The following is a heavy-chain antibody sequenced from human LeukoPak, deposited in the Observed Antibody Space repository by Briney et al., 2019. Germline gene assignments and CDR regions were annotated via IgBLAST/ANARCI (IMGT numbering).Heavy chain of an antibody. D-gene: IGHD6-19*01. V-gene: IGHV1-69*06. CDR1: GGTFISYA. Sequence: SVKVSCKASGGTFISYAISWVRQAPGQGLEWMGGIIPIFGTANYAQKFQGRVTITADKSTSTAYMELSRLRSEDTAVYYCASSVGSGWYDGEANYYYMDVWGKGTTVTVSS. CDR2: IIPIFGTA. J-gene: IGHJ6*03. CDR3: ASSVGSGWYDGEANYYYMDV.